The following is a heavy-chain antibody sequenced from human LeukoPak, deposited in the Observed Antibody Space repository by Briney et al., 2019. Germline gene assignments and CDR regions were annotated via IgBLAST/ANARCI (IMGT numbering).Heavy chain of an antibody. V-gene: IGHV3-33*08. Sequence: GGSLRLSCAASGFTFSSYVMRWVRQAPGKGLEWVAVIWYDGSNKYYADSVKGRFTISRDNSKNTLYLEMNSLRAEDTAVYYCARDYYYDSSGYWDYYFDYWRQGPLVSVSS. CDR3: ARDYYYDSSGYWDYYFDY. CDR1: GFTFSSYV. CDR2: IWYDGSNK. D-gene: IGHD3-22*01. J-gene: IGHJ4*02.